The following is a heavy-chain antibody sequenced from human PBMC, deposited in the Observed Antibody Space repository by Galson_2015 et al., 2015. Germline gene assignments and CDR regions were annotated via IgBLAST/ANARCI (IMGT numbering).Heavy chain of an antibody. V-gene: IGHV1-69*13. CDR1: GYTFTSYY. CDR3: ARRKNFGVKDYYYGMDV. D-gene: IGHD3-3*01. Sequence: SVKVSCKASGYTFTSYYMHWVRQAPGQGLEWMGGIIPIFGTANYAQKFQGRVTITADESTSTAYMELSSLRSEDTAVYYCARRKNFGVKDYYYGMDVWGQGTTVTVSS. CDR2: IIPIFGTA. J-gene: IGHJ6*02.